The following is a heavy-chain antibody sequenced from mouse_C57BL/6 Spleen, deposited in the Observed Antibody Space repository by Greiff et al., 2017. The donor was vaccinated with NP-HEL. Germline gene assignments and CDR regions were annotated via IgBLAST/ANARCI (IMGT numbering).Heavy chain of an antibody. Sequence: QVQLQQPGAELVKPGASVKMSCKASGYTFTSYWITWVKQRPGQGLEWIGDIYPGSGSTNYNEKFKSKATLTVDTSSSTAYMQLSSLTSEDSAVYYGARNHYGSSYGGYFDYWGQGTTLTVSS. V-gene: IGHV1-55*01. CDR1: GYTFTSYW. J-gene: IGHJ2*01. D-gene: IGHD1-1*01. CDR3: ARNHYGSSYGGYFDY. CDR2: IYPGSGST.